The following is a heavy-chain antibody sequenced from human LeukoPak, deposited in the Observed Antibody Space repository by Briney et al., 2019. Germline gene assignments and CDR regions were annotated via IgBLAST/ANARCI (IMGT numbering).Heavy chain of an antibody. V-gene: IGHV1-2*02. CDR1: GYSFTGYF. D-gene: IGHD3-22*01. CDR2: INPNSGDT. Sequence: ASVKVSCKASGYSFTGYFMQWVRQAPGQGLEWMGWINPNSGDTNYAQKFQGRVTMTRDTSISTAYMELSSLRSEDTAVYYCARGGYYDSSGYYYRDYWGQGTLVTVSS. CDR3: ARGGYYDSSGYYYRDY. J-gene: IGHJ4*02.